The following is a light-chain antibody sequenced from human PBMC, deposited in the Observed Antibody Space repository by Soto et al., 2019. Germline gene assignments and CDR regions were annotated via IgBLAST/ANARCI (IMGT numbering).Light chain of an antibody. CDR2: AAS. V-gene: IGKV1-39*01. CDR1: QSIIDC. J-gene: IGKJ4*01. CDR3: KQSHSSRLP. Sequence: IQRTQSPPSLSATVGGRVTVACRSSQSIIDCLNWYKQKPGEAPELLIYAASTLQSGVPSRFSGSVSETDFTLTISSLQPKDSAAYYCKQSHSSRLPLGRGTRWIS.